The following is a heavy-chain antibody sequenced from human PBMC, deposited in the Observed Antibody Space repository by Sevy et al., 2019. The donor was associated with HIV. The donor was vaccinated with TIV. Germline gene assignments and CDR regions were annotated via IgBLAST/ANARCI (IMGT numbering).Heavy chain of an antibody. CDR1: GFTFGSYT. D-gene: IGHD7-27*01. CDR3: ARDSGDTYWYFDL. J-gene: IGHJ2*01. Sequence: GGSLRLSCAASGFTFGSYTMNWVRQAPGKGLEWLSFISSSSRTIYYAESLKGRFTVSRDNAKNSLYLQMDSLRAEDTTVYYCARDSGDTYWYFDLWGRGTLVTVSS. V-gene: IGHV3-48*01. CDR2: ISSSSRTI.